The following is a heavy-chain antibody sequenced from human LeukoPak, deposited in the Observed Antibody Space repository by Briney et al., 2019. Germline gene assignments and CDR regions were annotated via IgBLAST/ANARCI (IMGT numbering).Heavy chain of an antibody. V-gene: IGHV4-59*01. Sequence: SETLSLTCTVSGGSISSYYWSWIRRPPGKGLEWIGYIYYSGSTNYNPSLKSRVTISVDTSKNQFSLKLSSVTAADTAVYYCATWYYYDSSDYYLADYWGQGTLVTVSS. CDR1: GGSISSYY. D-gene: IGHD3-22*01. CDR3: ATWYYYDSSDYYLADY. J-gene: IGHJ4*02. CDR2: IYYSGST.